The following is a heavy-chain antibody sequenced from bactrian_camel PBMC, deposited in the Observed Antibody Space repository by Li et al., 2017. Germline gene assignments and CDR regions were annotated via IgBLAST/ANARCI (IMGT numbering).Heavy chain of an antibody. CDR1: GYSYFRFW. Sequence: VQLVESGGGSVQAGGSLRLSCAASGYSYFRFWMGWFRQAPGLEREGVAAIYTGGGDAYYNKPVEGRFTISQDKAKNTVYLQMDSLKPEDTATYYCAGVERERLCRWTEFSYWGQGTQVTVS. J-gene: IGHJ4*01. D-gene: IGHD4*01. CDR2: IYTGGGDA. V-gene: IGHV3S40*01. CDR3: AGVERERLCRWTEFSY.